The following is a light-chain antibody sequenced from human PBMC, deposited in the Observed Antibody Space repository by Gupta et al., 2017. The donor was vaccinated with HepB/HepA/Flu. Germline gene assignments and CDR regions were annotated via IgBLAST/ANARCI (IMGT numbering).Light chain of an antibody. CDR3: QSYDSSLSVSV. Sequence: SVLTQPPSVSGAPGQRVTISCTGSSSNIGAGYDVYWYQQLPGTAPKLLISGNTNRPSGVPDRFSGSKSGTSASLAITGLQAEDEADYYCQSYDSSLSVSVFGGGTKLTVL. V-gene: IGLV1-40*01. CDR1: SSNIGAGYD. J-gene: IGLJ3*02. CDR2: GNT.